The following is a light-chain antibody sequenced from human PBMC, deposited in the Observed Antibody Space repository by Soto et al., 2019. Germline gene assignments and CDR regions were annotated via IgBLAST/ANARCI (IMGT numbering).Light chain of an antibody. CDR3: QHYNSYSEA. J-gene: IGKJ1*01. Sequence: DIQMTQSPSSLSASVGDRVTITCRASQNLDNYLNWYQQKPGKAPNLLIYAASRLQSGVPSRFAGSGSGTHFTLTITSLQPDDFATYYCQHYNSYSEAFGQGTKVDI. CDR2: AAS. CDR1: QNLDNY. V-gene: IGKV1-39*01.